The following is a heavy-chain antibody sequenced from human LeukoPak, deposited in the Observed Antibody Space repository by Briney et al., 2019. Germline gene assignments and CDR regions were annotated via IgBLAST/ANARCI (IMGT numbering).Heavy chain of an antibody. V-gene: IGHV1-69*05. D-gene: IGHD1-1*01. CDR3: ARVYNWNPMEYYFDY. CDR1: GGTFSSYA. J-gene: IGHJ4*02. CDR2: IIPIFGTA. Sequence: SVKVSCKASGGTFSSYAISWVRQAPGQGLEWMGGIIPIFGTANYAQKFQGRVTITTDESTSTAYMELSSLRSEDTAVYYCARVYNWNPMEYYFDYWGQGTLVTVSS.